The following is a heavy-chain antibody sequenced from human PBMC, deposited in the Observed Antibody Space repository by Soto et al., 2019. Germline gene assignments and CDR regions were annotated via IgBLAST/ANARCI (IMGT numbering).Heavy chain of an antibody. J-gene: IGHJ4*02. V-gene: IGHV3-64D*06. D-gene: IGHD1-1*01. Sequence: PGGSLRLSCSASGFTFSGYAMHWVRQAPGKGLEYASAISSNGGSTYYADSVKGRFTISRDNSKNTLYLQMSSLRAEDTAVYYCVLPTNEPVYFDYWGQGTLVTVSS. CDR2: ISSNGGST. CDR3: VLPTNEPVYFDY. CDR1: GFTFSGYA.